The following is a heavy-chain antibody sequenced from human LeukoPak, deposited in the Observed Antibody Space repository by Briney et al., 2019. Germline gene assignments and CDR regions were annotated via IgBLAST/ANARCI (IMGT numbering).Heavy chain of an antibody. Sequence: GESLKISCQGFGYSFTSYWIGWVRQMPGKGMEWMGVIYPGDLRVRYNPSFQGRVTISVDKSINTAYLQWVSLRASDSAMYYCACQGLTSTWSFPWGQGTLVTVSS. CDR3: ACQGLTSTWSFP. V-gene: IGHV5-51*01. CDR2: IYPGDLRV. J-gene: IGHJ5*02. D-gene: IGHD6-13*01. CDR1: GYSFTSYW.